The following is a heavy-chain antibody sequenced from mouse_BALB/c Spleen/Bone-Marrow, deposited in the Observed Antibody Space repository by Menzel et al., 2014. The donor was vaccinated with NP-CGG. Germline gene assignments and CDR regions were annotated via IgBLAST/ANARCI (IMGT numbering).Heavy chain of an antibody. Sequence: EVKLMESGRDLVKPSGSLKLSCAATGFTFSSYGMSWVLQTLDKRLEWFATFSSGGSYTYYPDSLKGRFTIARDNAKNALYLQMSSLKSEDTDMYYCARQGYGYDGFDYWGQGTTLTVSS. D-gene: IGHD2-2*01. V-gene: IGHV5-6*01. CDR3: ARQGYGYDGFDY. CDR1: GFTFSSYG. J-gene: IGHJ2*01. CDR2: FSSGGSYT.